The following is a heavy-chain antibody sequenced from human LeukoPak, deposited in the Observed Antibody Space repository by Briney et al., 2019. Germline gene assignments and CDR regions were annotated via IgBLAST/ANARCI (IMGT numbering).Heavy chain of an antibody. Sequence: SETLSLTCTVSGGSISTSSYYWGWIRQPPGKGLEWIGSLYYSGSTYYNPSLKSRVTISVDTSKNQFSLKLSSVTAADTAVYYCARRSGDYSNYSIYYYYYMDVWGKGTTVTVSS. CDR1: GGSISTSSYY. V-gene: IGHV4-39*01. D-gene: IGHD4-11*01. CDR2: LYYSGST. CDR3: ARRSGDYSNYSIYYYYYMDV. J-gene: IGHJ6*03.